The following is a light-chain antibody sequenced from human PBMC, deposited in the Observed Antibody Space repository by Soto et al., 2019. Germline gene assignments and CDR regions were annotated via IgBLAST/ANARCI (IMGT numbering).Light chain of an antibody. CDR2: DTS. CDR1: YSNIGIND. V-gene: IGLV1-44*01. CDR3: AAWVDSLNGPA. J-gene: IGLJ2*01. Sequence: QSVLTQPPSASGTPGQRVTVSCSGTYSNIGINDVHWYRQLSGTAPQILIYDTSQRATGVPDRFSGSRSGTSASLVISGLQTEDEADYHCAAWVDSLNGPAFGGGTKLTVL.